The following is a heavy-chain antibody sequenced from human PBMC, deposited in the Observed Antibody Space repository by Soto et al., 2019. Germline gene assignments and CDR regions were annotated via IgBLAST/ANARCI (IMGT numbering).Heavy chain of an antibody. CDR3: SRDPAGLDY. J-gene: IGHJ4*02. Sequence: PGGSLSLSCAASGFTFSSYWMSWVRQAPGKGLEWVANINHDGSEKYYVDSVKGRFTISRDNAKNSLYLQMNSLGAEDTAVYYCSRDPAGLDYWGQGTMVTVSS. V-gene: IGHV3-7*01. D-gene: IGHD6-13*01. CDR2: INHDGSEK. CDR1: GFTFSSYW.